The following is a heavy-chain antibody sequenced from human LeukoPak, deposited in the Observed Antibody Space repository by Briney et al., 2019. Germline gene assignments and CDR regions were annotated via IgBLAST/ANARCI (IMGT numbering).Heavy chain of an antibody. CDR2: IIPIFGTA. CDR1: GGTFSSYA. D-gene: IGHD3-3*01. J-gene: IGHJ6*03. Sequence: ASVKVSCKASGGTFSSYAISWVRQAPRQGLEWMGGIIPIFGTANYAQKFQGIVTITTDESTSTAYMELSSLRSEDTDVYYCAGTSRLRFLEVYYYYMDVWGKGTTVTVSS. V-gene: IGHV1-69*05. CDR3: AGTSRLRFLEVYYYYMDV.